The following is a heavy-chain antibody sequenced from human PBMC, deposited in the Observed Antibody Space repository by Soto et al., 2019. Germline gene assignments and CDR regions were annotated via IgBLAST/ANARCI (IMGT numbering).Heavy chain of an antibody. J-gene: IGHJ6*02. V-gene: IGHV3-30*18. CDR1: GFTFSSYD. CDR3: AKRGPRYSYAMDV. CDR2: ISFDGSNK. Sequence: QVQLVESGGGVVQPGRSLRLSCAASGFTFSSYDMHWVRQAPGKGLEWVAIISFDGSNKYYADSVKGRFTISRDNSKNTLYVQINSLRAEDTAVYHCAKRGPRYSYAMDVWGQGTTVTVSS.